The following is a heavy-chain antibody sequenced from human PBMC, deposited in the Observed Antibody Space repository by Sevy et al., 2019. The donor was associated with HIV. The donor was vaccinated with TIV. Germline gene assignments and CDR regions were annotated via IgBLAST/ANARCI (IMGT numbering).Heavy chain of an antibody. J-gene: IGHJ4*02. CDR2: IYSGGST. CDR3: ARDLSNYYGSGSYPYYFDY. V-gene: IGHV3-53*01. Sequence: GGSLRLSCAASGFTVSSNYMSWVRQAPGKGLEWVSVIYSGGSTYYADSVKGRFTISRDNSKNTLYLQVNSLRAEDTAVYYCARDLSNYYGSGSYPYYFDYWGQGTLVTVSS. D-gene: IGHD3-10*01. CDR1: GFTVSSNY.